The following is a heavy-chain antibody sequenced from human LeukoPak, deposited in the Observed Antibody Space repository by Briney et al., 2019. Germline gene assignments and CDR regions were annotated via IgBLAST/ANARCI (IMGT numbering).Heavy chain of an antibody. V-gene: IGHV1-69*04. CDR2: IIPILGIA. Sequence: ASVKVSCKASGGTFSSYAISWVRQAPGQGLEWMGRIIPILGIANYAQKFQGRVTITADKSTSTAYMELRSLRSDDTAVYYCARVIQIAARLDYWGQGTLVTVSS. CDR3: ARVIQIAARLDY. D-gene: IGHD6-6*01. CDR1: GGTFSSYA. J-gene: IGHJ4*02.